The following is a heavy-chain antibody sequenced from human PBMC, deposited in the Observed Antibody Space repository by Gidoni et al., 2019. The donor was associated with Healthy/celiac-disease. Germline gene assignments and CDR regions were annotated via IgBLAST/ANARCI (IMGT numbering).Heavy chain of an antibody. D-gene: IGHD2-2*01. Sequence: QLVHSGAEVTKPCSSVKLSCQASGCTFRSYAISCVRQAPGQGLEWMGGIIPIFGTANYAQKFQGRVTSTADESTSTAYMELSSLRSEDTAVYYCARVPHIVLVPAAGWFDPWGQGTLVTVSS. V-gene: IGHV1-69*01. J-gene: IGHJ5*02. CDR2: IIPIFGTA. CDR1: GCTFRSYA. CDR3: ARVPHIVLVPAAGWFDP.